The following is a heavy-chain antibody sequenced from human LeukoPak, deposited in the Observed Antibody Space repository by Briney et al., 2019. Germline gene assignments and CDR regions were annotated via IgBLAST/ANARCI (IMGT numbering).Heavy chain of an antibody. D-gene: IGHD6-13*01. CDR1: RFTFSSYG. J-gene: IGHJ3*02. V-gene: IGHV3-30*02. CDR3: ARTPTSSWYYAFDI. CDR2: IRYDGSNK. Sequence: GGSLRLSCAASRFTFSSYGMHWVRQAPGKGLEWVAFIRYDGSNKYYADSVKGRFTVSRDNSKNTLYLQMNSLRAEDTAVYYCARTPTSSWYYAFDIWGQGTMVTVSS.